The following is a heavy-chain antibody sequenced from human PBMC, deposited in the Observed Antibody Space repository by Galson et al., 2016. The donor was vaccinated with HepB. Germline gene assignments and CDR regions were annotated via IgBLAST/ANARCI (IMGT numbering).Heavy chain of an antibody. Sequence: SVKVSCKASGGTFSSYAISWVRQAPGQGLEWMGGIIPIFGTPNYAQKFQGRVTIIADKSTSTAYMELSSLRFEDTAVYYCAREGGYYSFYYYGMDVWGQGTTVTVSS. V-gene: IGHV1-69*06. J-gene: IGHJ6*02. D-gene: IGHD3-3*01. CDR3: AREGGYYSFYYYGMDV. CDR2: IIPIFGTP. CDR1: GGTFSSYA.